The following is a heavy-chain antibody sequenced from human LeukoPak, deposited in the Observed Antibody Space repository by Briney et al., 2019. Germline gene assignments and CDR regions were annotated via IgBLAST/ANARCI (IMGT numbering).Heavy chain of an antibody. CDR3: AIEYSSLDYFDY. CDR1: GFTFDDYT. CDR2: ISWDGGST. J-gene: IGHJ4*02. V-gene: IGHV3-43*01. Sequence: GGSLRLSCAASGFTFDDYTMHCVRQAPGKGLECVSIISWDGGSTYYADSVKGRFTISRDNSKNAMYLQMNSLRTEDTALYYCAIEYSSLDYFDYWGQGTLVTVSS. D-gene: IGHD6-6*01.